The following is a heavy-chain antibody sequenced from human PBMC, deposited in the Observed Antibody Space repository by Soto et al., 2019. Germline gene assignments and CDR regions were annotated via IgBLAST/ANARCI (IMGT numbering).Heavy chain of an antibody. CDR3: AHSPCSGGTCYLFDY. CDR2: IYWDDVQ. J-gene: IGHJ4*02. CDR1: GFSLSTSGVG. D-gene: IGHD2-15*01. V-gene: IGHV2-5*02. Sequence: QITLKESGPTLVKPTQTLTLTCTISGFSLSTSGVGVGWIRQPPGKSLEWLALIYWDDVQRYSPSLKTRLTITKDPSSSQVVLTMTNMDPVDTATYYCAHSPCSGGTCYLFDYWGQGTLVTVSS.